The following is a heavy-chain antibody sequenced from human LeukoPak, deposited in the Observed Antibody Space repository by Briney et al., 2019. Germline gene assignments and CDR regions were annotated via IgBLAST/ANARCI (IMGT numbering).Heavy chain of an antibody. CDR2: INHSGST. J-gene: IGHJ4*02. V-gene: IGHV4-34*01. CDR3: ARVGRDGYNFHY. Sequence: SETLSLTCAVYGEXFSGYYWNWIRQPPGKGLEWIGEINHSGSTNYNPSLKSRVTISVDTSKNQFSLKLSSVTAADTAVYYCARVGRDGYNFHYWGQGTLVTVSS. D-gene: IGHD5-24*01. CDR1: GEXFSGYY.